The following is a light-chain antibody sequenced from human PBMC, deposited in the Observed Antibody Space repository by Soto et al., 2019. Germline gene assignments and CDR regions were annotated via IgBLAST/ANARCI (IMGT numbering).Light chain of an antibody. Sequence: DIQLTQSPPSLSASEGDRVTITCQASHDIKNYLNWYQQKPGKAPKLLIYDADNLQTGVPSRFSGSGSGTDFTLTISSLQPEDFATYYCQQSYSTLRTFGQGTKVDIK. V-gene: IGKV1-39*01. CDR1: HDIKNY. J-gene: IGKJ1*01. CDR3: QQSYSTLRT. CDR2: DAD.